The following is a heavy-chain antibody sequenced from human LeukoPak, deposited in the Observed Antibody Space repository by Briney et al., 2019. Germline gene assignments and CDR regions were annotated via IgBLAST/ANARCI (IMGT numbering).Heavy chain of an antibody. J-gene: IGHJ4*02. V-gene: IGHV3-48*03. D-gene: IGHD1-26*01. CDR2: ISSSGSTI. Sequence: GGSLRLSCAASGFTFSSYEMNWVRQAPGKGLEWVSYISSSGSTIYYADSVKGRFTISRDNAKNSLYLQMNSLRAEDTAVYYCARAYKPFKWEPMKYYFDYWGQGTLVTVSS. CDR3: ARAYKPFKWEPMKYYFDY. CDR1: GFTFSSYE.